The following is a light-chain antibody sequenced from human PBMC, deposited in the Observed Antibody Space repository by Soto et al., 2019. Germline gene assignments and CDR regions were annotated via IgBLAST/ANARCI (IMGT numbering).Light chain of an antibody. J-gene: IGKJ1*01. CDR3: QQYNSYTWT. V-gene: IGKV1-5*01. Sequence: DIQITQSPSTLSASVGDRVTITCRASRSITTWLAWYQQKPGKAPKVVIYDASTLESGVPSRFSASGSGTELTLTISSLQPDDVATYYCQQYNSYTWTFGQGTKVDI. CDR2: DAS. CDR1: RSITTW.